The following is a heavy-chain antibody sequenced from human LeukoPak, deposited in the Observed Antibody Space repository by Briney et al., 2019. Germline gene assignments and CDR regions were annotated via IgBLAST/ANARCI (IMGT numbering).Heavy chain of an antibody. Sequence: GGSLRLSCQASGLTFYLYAMSWVRQAPGKGLEWVASMCGTAGCTFYPDSVKGRFTISRDNSKNLLYLRMYSLTAEDTAIYYGAKDRPNFHGNSGHCYRRDGDSWGQGTLVTVSS. J-gene: IGHJ5*01. CDR1: GLTFYLYA. D-gene: IGHD5-12*01. CDR2: MCGTAGCT. V-gene: IGHV3-23*01. CDR3: AKDRPNFHGNSGHCYRRDGDS.